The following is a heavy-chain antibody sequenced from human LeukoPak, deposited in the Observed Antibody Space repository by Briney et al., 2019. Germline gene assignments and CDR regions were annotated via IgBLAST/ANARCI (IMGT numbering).Heavy chain of an antibody. J-gene: IGHJ6*03. CDR3: ARADRGWALHYYYYMDV. V-gene: IGHV3-7*01. CDR2: IKQDGSEK. CDR1: GFTFSSYW. D-gene: IGHD6-19*01. Sequence: GGSLRLSCAASGFTFSSYWMSWVRQAPGKGLEWVANIKQDGSEKYYVDSVKGRFTISRDNAKNSLYLQMNSLRAEDTAVYYCARADRGWALHYYYYMDVWGKGTTVTVSS.